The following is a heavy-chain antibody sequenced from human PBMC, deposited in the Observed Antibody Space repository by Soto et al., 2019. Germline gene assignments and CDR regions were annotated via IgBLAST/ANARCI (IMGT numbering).Heavy chain of an antibody. CDR2: ISYDGSNK. J-gene: IGHJ6*02. D-gene: IGHD3-3*01. Sequence: GGSLRLSCAASGFTFSSYGMHWVRQAPGKGLEWVAVISYDGSNKYYADSVKGRFTISRDNSKNTLYLQMNSLRAEDTTVYYSAKGDFYFFWGGSFYGMDVWGQGTTVTVSS. CDR1: GFTFSSYG. CDR3: AKGDFYFFWGGSFYGMDV. V-gene: IGHV3-30*18.